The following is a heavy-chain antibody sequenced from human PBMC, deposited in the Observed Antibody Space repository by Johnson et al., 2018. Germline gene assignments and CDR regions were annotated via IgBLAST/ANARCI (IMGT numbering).Heavy chain of an antibody. CDR2: IYSGGNT. J-gene: IGHJ3*02. CDR1: GITVSTNY. D-gene: IGHD3-10*01. Sequence: EQLVESGGGLVEPGGSLRLSCAASGITVSTNYMTWVRQAPGKGLEWVSVIYSGGNTYYADSVKGGFTVSRDNSKNPLYLQMNSLRAEETAVYYCRFVVIDAVDIWGQGTMVTVFS. CDR3: RFVVIDAVDI. V-gene: IGHV3-66*02.